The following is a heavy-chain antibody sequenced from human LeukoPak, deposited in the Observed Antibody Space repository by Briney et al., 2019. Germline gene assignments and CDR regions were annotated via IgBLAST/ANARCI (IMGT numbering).Heavy chain of an antibody. V-gene: IGHV4-61*02. J-gene: IGHJ4*02. D-gene: IGHD3-22*01. CDR3: ARASPYYYDSSGYLTDY. Sequence: SQTLSLTCTVSGGSISSGSYYWSWIRQPAGKGLEWIGRIYTSGSTNYNPSLKSRVTISVDTSKNQFSLKLSSVTAADTAVYYCARASPYYYDSSGYLTDYWGQGTLVTVSS. CDR1: GGSISSGSYY. CDR2: IYTSGST.